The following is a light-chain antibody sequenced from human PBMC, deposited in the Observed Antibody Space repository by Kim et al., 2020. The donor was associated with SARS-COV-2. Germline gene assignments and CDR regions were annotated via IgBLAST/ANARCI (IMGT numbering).Light chain of an antibody. J-gene: IGKJ1*01. CDR3: QQYGLYPWT. CDR2: DVF. V-gene: IGKV1-5*01. CDR1: QMISSW. Sequence: SASVGDRVTFTCRASQMISSWLAWYQQKPGKAPKLLIYDVFRLQSGVPSRFGGSGSGTEFTLTSSSLQPDDLATYFCQQYGLYPWTCGQGTKVVIK.